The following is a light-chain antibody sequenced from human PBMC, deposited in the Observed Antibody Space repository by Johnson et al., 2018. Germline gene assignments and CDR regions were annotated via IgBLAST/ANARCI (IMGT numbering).Light chain of an antibody. CDR2: ENN. CDR3: GTWDSSLSAGNV. Sequence: QSVLTQPPSVSAAPGQKVTISCSGSSSNIGNNYVSWYQQLPGTAPKLLIYENNKRPSGIPDRFSGSKSGTSATLGITGLQTGDEADYYCGTWDSSLSAGNVFVTVPKVTVL. CDR1: SSNIGNNY. V-gene: IGLV1-51*02. J-gene: IGLJ1*01.